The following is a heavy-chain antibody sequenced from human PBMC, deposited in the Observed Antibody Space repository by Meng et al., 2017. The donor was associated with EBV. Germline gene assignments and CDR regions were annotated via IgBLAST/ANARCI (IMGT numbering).Heavy chain of an antibody. CDR2: INPNSGGT. Sequence: QWQLVQSGAGVTKPGASVKVSCKASGYTFTGYYMHWVRQAPGQGLEWMGRINPNSGGTNYAQKFQGRVTMTRDTSISTAYMELSRLRSDDTAVYYCAKGADLAAAGTFWFDPWGQGTLVTVSS. CDR1: GYTFTGYY. D-gene: IGHD6-13*01. V-gene: IGHV1-2*06. J-gene: IGHJ5*02. CDR3: AKGADLAAAGTFWFDP.